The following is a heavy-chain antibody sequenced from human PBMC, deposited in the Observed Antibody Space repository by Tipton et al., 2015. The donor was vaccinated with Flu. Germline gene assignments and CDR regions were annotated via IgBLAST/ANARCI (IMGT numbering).Heavy chain of an antibody. CDR3: ARQIGGGDCY. Sequence: SLRLSCAASGFTFSNYWMSWIRQAPRKGLEWVAHISQDGSVKYYVDSVKGRFTISRDNAKNSLYLQMNSLRAEDTAVYYCARQIGGGDCYWGQGILVTVSS. CDR1: GFTFSNYW. J-gene: IGHJ4*02. CDR2: ISQDGSVK. V-gene: IGHV3-7*03. D-gene: IGHD2-21*01.